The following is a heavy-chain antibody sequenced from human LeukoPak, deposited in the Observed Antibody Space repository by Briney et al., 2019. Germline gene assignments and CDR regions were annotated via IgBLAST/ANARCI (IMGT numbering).Heavy chain of an antibody. J-gene: IGHJ4*02. V-gene: IGHV3-23*01. CDR1: GFTFSSYT. Sequence: PGVSLRLSCAASGFTFSSYTMSWVRQAPGKGLEWVSGISGSGGRTFYADSVKGRFTISRDNSKNTLFLQMNSLRAEDTAVYYCAKKLEYYFDYWGQGTLVTVSS. D-gene: IGHD3-3*01. CDR2: ISGSGGRT. CDR3: AKKLEYYFDY.